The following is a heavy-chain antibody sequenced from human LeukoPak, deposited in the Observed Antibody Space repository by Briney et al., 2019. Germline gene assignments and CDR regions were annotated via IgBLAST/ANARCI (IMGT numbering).Heavy chain of an antibody. J-gene: IGHJ6*02. CDR1: GFTFSSYA. Sequence: GGSLRLSCAASGFTFSSYAMSWVRQAPGKGLEWVSAISGSGGSTYYADSVKGRFTISRDNSNNTLYLQMNSLRAEDTAVYYCAKDLSYCSGGTCYTSRYYGMDVWGQGTTVTVSS. V-gene: IGHV3-23*01. CDR3: AKDLSYCSGGTCYTSRYYGMDV. D-gene: IGHD2-15*01. CDR2: ISGSGGST.